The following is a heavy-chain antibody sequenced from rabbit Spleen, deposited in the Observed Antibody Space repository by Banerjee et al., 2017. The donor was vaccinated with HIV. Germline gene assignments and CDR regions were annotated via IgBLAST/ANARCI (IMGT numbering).Heavy chain of an antibody. CDR3: ARDLTGVIGWNFGW. D-gene: IGHD4-1*01. Sequence: QSLEESGGDLVKPGASLTLTCTASGVSFSSSSYMCWVRQAPGKGLEWIACIEGGSSSFTYFASWAKGRFTISKASSTTVTLQMTSLTAADTATYFCARDLTGVIGWNFGWWGPGTLVTVS. V-gene: IGHV1S40*01. CDR1: GVSFSSSSY. J-gene: IGHJ6*01. CDR2: IEGGSSSFT.